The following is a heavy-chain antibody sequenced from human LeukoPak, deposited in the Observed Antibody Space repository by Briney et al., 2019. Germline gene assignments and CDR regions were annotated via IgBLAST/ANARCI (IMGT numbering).Heavy chain of an antibody. V-gene: IGHV3-7*01. CDR3: ARSLILTGYCLDY. CDR1: GFAFRSYW. CDR2: IDPDGGET. D-gene: IGHD3-9*01. J-gene: IGHJ4*02. Sequence: GGSLRLSCAASGFAFRSYWMSWVRQTPGKGLEWVANIDPDGGETYYVDSVKGRFTVSRDNAQNSLFLQMNSLRADDTAMYYCARSLILTGYCLDYWGQGTLVTVSS.